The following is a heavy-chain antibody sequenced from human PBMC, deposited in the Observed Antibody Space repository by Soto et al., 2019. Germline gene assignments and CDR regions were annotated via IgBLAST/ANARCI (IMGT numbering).Heavy chain of an antibody. CDR3: ASPAPNLVVVITPDAFDI. CDR2: IVPNIGTV. J-gene: IGHJ3*02. Sequence: SVKVSCKASGGTLTRFINYPIDWVRQAPRQGLEWMGGIVPNIGTVNYAQKFQGRVTITADESTSTAYMELSSLRSEDTAVYYCASPAPNLVVVITPDAFDIWGQGTMVTVSS. CDR1: GGTLTRFINYP. D-gene: IGHD3-3*01. V-gene: IGHV1-69*13.